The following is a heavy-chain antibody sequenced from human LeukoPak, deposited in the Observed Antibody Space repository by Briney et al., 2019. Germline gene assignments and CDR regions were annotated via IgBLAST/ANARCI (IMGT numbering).Heavy chain of an antibody. CDR1: GYTFTSYY. D-gene: IGHD5-18*01. J-gene: IGHJ5*02. Sequence: ASVKVSCKASGYTFTSYYMHWVRQAPGQGLEWMGIINPSGGSTSYAQKFQGRVTMTRDTSTSTVYMELNSLRSEDTAVYYCARGTWIQLWNNWFDPWGQGTLVTVSS. CDR3: ARGTWIQLWNNWFDP. V-gene: IGHV1-46*01. CDR2: INPSGGST.